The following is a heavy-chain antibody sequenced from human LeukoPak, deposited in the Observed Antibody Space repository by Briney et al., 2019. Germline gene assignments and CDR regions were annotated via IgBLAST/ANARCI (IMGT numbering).Heavy chain of an antibody. CDR1: GGSISSGSYY. CDR2: IYTSGST. V-gene: IGHV4-61*02. J-gene: IGHJ4*02. D-gene: IGHD3-22*01. Sequence: SETLSLTCTVSGGSISSGSYYWSWIRQPAGKGLEWIGRIYTSGSTNYNPSLKSRVTISVDTSKNQFSLKLSSVTAADTAVYYCASTYYYDSSGYSFDYWGQGTQVTVSS. CDR3: ASTYYYDSSGYSFDY.